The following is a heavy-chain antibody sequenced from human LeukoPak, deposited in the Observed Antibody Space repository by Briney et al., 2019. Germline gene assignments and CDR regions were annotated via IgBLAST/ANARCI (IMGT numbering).Heavy chain of an antibody. CDR3: ARGLGYCTNGVCYSAYYYYYMDV. CDR1: GGSFSGYY. Sequence: SETLSLTCAVYGGSFSGYYWSWIRQPPGKGLEWIGEINHSGSTNYNPSLKSRVTLSVDTSKNQFSLKLSSVTAADTAVYYCARGLGYCTNGVCYSAYYYYYMDVWGKGTTVTVSS. V-gene: IGHV4-34*01. CDR2: INHSGST. J-gene: IGHJ6*03. D-gene: IGHD2-8*01.